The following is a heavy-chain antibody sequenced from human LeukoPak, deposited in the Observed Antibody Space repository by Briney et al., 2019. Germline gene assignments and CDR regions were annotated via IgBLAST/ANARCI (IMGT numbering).Heavy chain of an antibody. Sequence: SETLSLTCTVSGGSISSYYWSWIRQPAGKGLEWIGRIYTSGSTNYDPSLKSRVTMSVDTSKNQFSLKLSSVTAADTAVYYCARDLPVAGAYHNFDYWGQGTLVTVSS. CDR3: ARDLPVAGAYHNFDY. CDR1: GGSISSYY. J-gene: IGHJ4*02. D-gene: IGHD6-19*01. V-gene: IGHV4-4*07. CDR2: IYTSGST.